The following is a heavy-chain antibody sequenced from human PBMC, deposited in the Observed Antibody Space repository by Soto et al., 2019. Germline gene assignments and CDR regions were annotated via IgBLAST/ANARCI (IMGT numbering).Heavy chain of an antibody. V-gene: IGHV1-69*08. D-gene: IGHD3-10*01. Sequence: QVQLVQSGAEVKKPGSSVKVSCKASGGTFSPYTINWVRQAPGQGLEWMGRIIPFHGVTNYAQKFQARVTITADKSTSTAYMELIGLRFEDTATYYCTRDWEITVSTWSFGGFWGRGTLVTVSS. CDR1: GGTFSPYT. CDR2: IIPFHGVT. CDR3: TRDWEITVSTWSFGGF. J-gene: IGHJ4*02.